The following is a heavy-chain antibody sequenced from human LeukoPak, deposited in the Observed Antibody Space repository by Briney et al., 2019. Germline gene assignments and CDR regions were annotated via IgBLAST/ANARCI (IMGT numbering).Heavy chain of an antibody. CDR3: ARDRLDYDFWSGPL. J-gene: IGHJ4*02. V-gene: IGHV4-31*11. CDR1: GGSFSGYY. Sequence: PSETLSLTCAVYGGSFSGYYWSWIRQHPGKGLVWIGYIYYSGSTYYNPSLKSRVTISVDTSKNQFSLKLSSVTAADTAVYYCARDRLDYDFWSGPLWGQGTLVTVSS. D-gene: IGHD3-3*01. CDR2: IYYSGST.